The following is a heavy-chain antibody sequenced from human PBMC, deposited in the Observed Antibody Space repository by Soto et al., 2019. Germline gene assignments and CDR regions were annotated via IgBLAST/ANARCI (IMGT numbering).Heavy chain of an antibody. CDR2: LYDVDGS. V-gene: IGHV3-53*01. J-gene: IGHJ3*01. CDR3: ATWHEREHAYDV. D-gene: IGHD1-1*01. Sequence: XGSLRLSCTASGVTVSGKKYVAWVSQAPGKGLEWVSALYDVDGSFYSDSVKGRFTTSSDSSKTTVYLQMNDLRPADTAVYYCATWHEREHAYDVWGQGTTVTVSS. CDR1: GVTVSGKKY.